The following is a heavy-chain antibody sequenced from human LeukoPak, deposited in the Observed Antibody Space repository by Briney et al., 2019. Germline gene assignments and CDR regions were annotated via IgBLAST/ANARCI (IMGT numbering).Heavy chain of an antibody. D-gene: IGHD2-15*01. Sequence: SETLSLTCTVSGGSIINNYWSWIRQPPGKGLEWIGYIYHSGDTNHNPSLKSRVTISTDTSKNQFSLELSSVTAADTAVYYCARHPFATPFDYWGQGILVTVSS. CDR2: IYHSGDT. V-gene: IGHV4-59*08. CDR1: GGSIINNY. J-gene: IGHJ4*02. CDR3: ARHPFATPFDY.